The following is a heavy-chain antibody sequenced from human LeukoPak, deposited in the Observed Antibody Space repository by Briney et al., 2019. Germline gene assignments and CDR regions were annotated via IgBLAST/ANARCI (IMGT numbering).Heavy chain of an antibody. CDR1: GDSVSSNSVT. D-gene: IGHD2-2*01. CDR2: TYYRSTWYN. J-gene: IGHJ5*02. V-gene: IGHV6-1*01. CDR3: ARGLTQYDCFDP. Sequence: SQTLSLTCAISGDSVSSNSVTWNWIRQSPSRGLEWLGRTYYRSTWYNDHAVSVRGRITVNPDTSKNQFSLHLNSVTPEDTAVYYCARGLTQYDCFDPWGQGILVTVSS.